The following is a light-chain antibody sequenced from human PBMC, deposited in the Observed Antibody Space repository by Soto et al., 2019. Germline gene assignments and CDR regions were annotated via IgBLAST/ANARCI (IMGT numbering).Light chain of an antibody. J-gene: IGLJ2*01. Sequence: QSALTQPASVSGSPGQSITISCTGASSDVGGYNYVSWYQHHPGNAPKLMIFEVTNRPSGVSNRFSGSKSGNTASLTISGLQAEDEADYYCCSYSSSSTGVVFGGGTKLTVL. CDR1: SSDVGGYNY. CDR3: CSYSSSSTGVV. CDR2: EVT. V-gene: IGLV2-14*01.